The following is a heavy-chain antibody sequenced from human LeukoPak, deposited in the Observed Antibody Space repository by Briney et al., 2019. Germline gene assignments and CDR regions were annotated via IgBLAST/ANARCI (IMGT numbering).Heavy chain of an antibody. D-gene: IGHD2-15*01. CDR1: GFTFSSYA. CDR2: ISSNGGST. J-gene: IGHJ4*02. Sequence: GGSLRLSCSASGFTFSSYAMHWVRQAPGKGLEYVSAISSNGGSTYYADSVKGRFTISRDNSKNTLYLQTSSLRAEDTAVYYCVKPSQKVRGLCSGGSCYSLDWGQGTLVTVSS. CDR3: VKPSQKVRGLCSGGSCYSLD. V-gene: IGHV3-64D*06.